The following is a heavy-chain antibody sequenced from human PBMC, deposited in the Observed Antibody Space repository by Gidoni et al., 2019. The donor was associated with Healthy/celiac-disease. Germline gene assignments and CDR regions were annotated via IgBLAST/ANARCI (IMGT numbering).Heavy chain of an antibody. J-gene: IGHJ3*02. V-gene: IGHV3-53*01. Sequence: TGSSNYMSWVRQAPGKGLEWVSVIYSGGRTDYADSVKGRFTISRDNSKNTLDLQMTSLRADDTAVYYCARARGIPMIVGAFDIWGQGTMVTVSS. CDR2: IYSGGRT. CDR1: TGSSNY. CDR3: ARARGIPMIVGAFDI. D-gene: IGHD3-22*01.